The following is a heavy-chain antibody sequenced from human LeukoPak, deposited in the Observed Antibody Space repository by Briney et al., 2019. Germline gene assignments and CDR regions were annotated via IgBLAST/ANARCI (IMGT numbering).Heavy chain of an antibody. CDR1: GGTFLNYA. Sequence: SVKVSCKTSGGTFLNYAISWVRQAPGQGLEWMGRIIPILGIANYAQKFQARVTLTADKSTSTAYMELSSLRSDDTAVYYCARASQDYYGSGSYYRGGDAFDIWGQGTMVTVSS. V-gene: IGHV1-69*04. CDR2: IIPILGIA. D-gene: IGHD3-10*01. J-gene: IGHJ3*02. CDR3: ARASQDYYGSGSYYRGGDAFDI.